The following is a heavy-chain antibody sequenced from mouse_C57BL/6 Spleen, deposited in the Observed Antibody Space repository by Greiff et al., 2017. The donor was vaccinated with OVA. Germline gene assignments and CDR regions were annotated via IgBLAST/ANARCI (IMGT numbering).Heavy chain of an antibody. V-gene: IGHV1-53*01. J-gene: IGHJ2*01. D-gene: IGHD2-1*01. Sequence: QVQLQQPGTELVKPGASVKLSCKASGYTFTSYWMHWVKQRPGQGLEWIGNINPSNGGTNYNEKFKSKATLTVDKSSSTAYMQLSSLPSEDSAFYYCARGGGNLYYFDCWGHCTTLTVSS. CDR1: GYTFTSYW. CDR2: INPSNGGT. CDR3: ARGGGNLYYFDC.